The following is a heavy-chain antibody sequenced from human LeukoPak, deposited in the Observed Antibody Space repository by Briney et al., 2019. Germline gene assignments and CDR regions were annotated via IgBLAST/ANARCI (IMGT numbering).Heavy chain of an antibody. D-gene: IGHD3-22*01. CDR1: GFTFSIFW. CDR2: IKHDGSEK. CDR3: ARDFHRRYYDSSGYNAFDI. V-gene: IGHV3-7*01. Sequence: GGSLRLSCAASGFTFSIFWMSWVRQAPGTGLEWVANIKHDGSEKYYVDSVKGRFTISRDNAKSSLYLQMNSLRAEDTAVYYCARDFHRRYYDSSGYNAFDIWGQGTMVTVSS. J-gene: IGHJ3*02.